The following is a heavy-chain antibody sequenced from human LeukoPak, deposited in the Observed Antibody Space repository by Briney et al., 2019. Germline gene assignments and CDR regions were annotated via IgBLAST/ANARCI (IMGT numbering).Heavy chain of an antibody. V-gene: IGHV4-30-2*01. J-gene: IGHJ4*02. D-gene: IGHD1-26*01. CDR2: IYHSGST. CDR3: AEYSGSSFDY. CDR1: GGSISSGGYY. Sequence: PSQTLSLTCTVSGGSISSGGYYWSWIRQPPGKGLEWIGYIYHSGSTYYNPSLKSRVTISVDRSKNQFSLKLSSVTAADTAVYYCAEYSGSSFDYWGQGTLVTVSS.